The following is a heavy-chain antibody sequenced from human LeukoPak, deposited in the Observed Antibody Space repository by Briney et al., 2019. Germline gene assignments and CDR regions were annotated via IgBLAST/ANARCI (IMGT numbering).Heavy chain of an antibody. CDR2: IYPGDSDI. D-gene: IGHD3-22*01. Sequence: GESLKISCKGSGYSFTSYWIGWVRQMPGKGLEWMGIIYPGDSDIRYSPSFQGQVTTSADKSISTAYLQWSSLKASDTAMYYCARRHYYDNSGYYYYFDYWGQGTLVTVSS. J-gene: IGHJ4*02. CDR1: GYSFTSYW. CDR3: ARRHYYDNSGYYYYFDY. V-gene: IGHV5-51*01.